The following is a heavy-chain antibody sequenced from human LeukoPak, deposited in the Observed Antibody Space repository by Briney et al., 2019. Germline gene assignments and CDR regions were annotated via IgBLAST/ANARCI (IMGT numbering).Heavy chain of an antibody. CDR1: GFTFSNYA. J-gene: IGHJ4*02. Sequence: GSLRLSFAASGFTFSNYAMHWVRQAPGKRLEYVSAIGGNGDTSYYADSVKGRFTISRDNSRNTVYLQMGSLTTEDMAVYYCATRHEYSYPYWGQGTLVTVSS. D-gene: IGHD5-18*01. V-gene: IGHV3-64*02. CDR3: ATRHEYSYPY. CDR2: IGGNGDTS.